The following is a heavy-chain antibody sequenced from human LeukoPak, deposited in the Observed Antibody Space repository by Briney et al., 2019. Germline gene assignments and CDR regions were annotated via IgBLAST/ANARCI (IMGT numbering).Heavy chain of an antibody. CDR1: GFTFGTYW. D-gene: IGHD3-22*01. CDR3: ARDIFGGTYCYDSSGSKGYFDY. Sequence: GGSLRLSCAASGFTFGTYWMSWVRQAPGKGLEWVANIKQDGSEKYYVDSVKGRFTISRDNAKNSLYLQMNSLRAEDTAVYYCARDIFGGTYCYDSSGSKGYFDYWGQGTLVTVSS. CDR2: IKQDGSEK. J-gene: IGHJ4*02. V-gene: IGHV3-7*01.